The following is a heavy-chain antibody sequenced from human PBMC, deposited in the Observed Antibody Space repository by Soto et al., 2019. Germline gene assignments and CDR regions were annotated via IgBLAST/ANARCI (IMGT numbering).Heavy chain of an antibody. CDR3: AREHIAAADNYYYYYYMDV. CDR2: MNPNSGNT. V-gene: IGHV1-8*01. D-gene: IGHD6-13*01. Sequence: GASVKVSCKASGYTFTSYDINWVRQATGQGLEWMGWMNPNSGNTGYAQKFQGRVTMTRNTSISTAYMELSSLRSEDTAVYYCAREHIAAADNYYYYYYMDVWGKGTTVTVSS. J-gene: IGHJ6*03. CDR1: GYTFTSYD.